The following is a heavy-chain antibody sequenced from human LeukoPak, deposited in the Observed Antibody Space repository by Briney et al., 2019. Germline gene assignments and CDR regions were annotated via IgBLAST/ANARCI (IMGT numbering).Heavy chain of an antibody. D-gene: IGHD1-26*01. CDR2: INPNSGGT. CDR1: GYTFTSYG. CDR3: ARDSGVGAIGY. V-gene: IGHV1-2*02. J-gene: IGHJ4*02. Sequence: ASVKVSSKASGYTFTSYGISWVRQAPGQGLEWMGWINPNSGGTNYAQKFQGRVTMTRDTSISTAYMELSRLRSDDTAVYYCARDSGVGAIGYWGQGTLVTVSS.